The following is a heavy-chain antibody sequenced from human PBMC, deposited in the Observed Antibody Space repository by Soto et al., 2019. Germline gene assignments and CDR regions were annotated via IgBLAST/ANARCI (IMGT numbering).Heavy chain of an antibody. CDR2: INSGSDTI. CDR1: GFTLSAYS. CDR3: ARPRLDRTTYYGLDV. Sequence: EVQLVESGGGLVQPGGSLRLSCAASGFTLSAYSMNWVRQAPGKGLEWISFINSGSDTIYYGDSVKGRFTISRDYAKKPLYLQMNQLRDDATADYYCARPRLDRTTYYGLDVWREGTTVTVSS. D-gene: IGHD1-7*01. J-gene: IGHJ6*04. V-gene: IGHV3-48*02.